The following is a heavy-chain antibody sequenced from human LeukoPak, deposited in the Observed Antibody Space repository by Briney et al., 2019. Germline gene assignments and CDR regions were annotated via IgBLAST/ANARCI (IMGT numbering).Heavy chain of an antibody. V-gene: IGHV1-2*02. D-gene: IGHD3-22*01. CDR3: ARTYYYDSSGYRYRGAFDI. CDR2: INPNSGGT. Sequence: GASVKVSCKXSGYTFTGYYMHWVRQAPGQGLEWMGWINPNSGGTNYSQKFQGRVTMTRDTSISTAYMELSRLRSDDTAVYYCARTYYYDSSGYRYRGAFDIWGQGTMVTVSS. CDR1: GYTFTGYY. J-gene: IGHJ3*02.